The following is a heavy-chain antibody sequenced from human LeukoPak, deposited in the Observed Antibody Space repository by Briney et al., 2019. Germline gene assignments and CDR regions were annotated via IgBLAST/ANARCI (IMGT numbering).Heavy chain of an antibody. CDR3: TCSSWYREHDAFDI. Sequence: GGSLRLSCTASGFTFGDYAMSWVRQAPGKGLEWVGFIRSKAYGGTTEYAASVKGRFTISRDDSKSIAYLQMNSLKTEDTAVYYCTCSSWYREHDAFDIWGQGTMVTVSS. CDR1: GFTFGDYA. D-gene: IGHD6-13*01. V-gene: IGHV3-49*04. J-gene: IGHJ3*02. CDR2: IRSKAYGGTT.